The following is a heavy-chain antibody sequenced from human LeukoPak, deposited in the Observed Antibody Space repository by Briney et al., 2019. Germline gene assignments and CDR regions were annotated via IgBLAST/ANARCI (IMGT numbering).Heavy chain of an antibody. CDR3: VRAEPDIVVVPAAMRNWFDP. V-gene: IGHV4-34*01. D-gene: IGHD2-2*01. J-gene: IGHJ5*02. Sequence: SETLSLTCAVYGGSFSGYYWSWIRQPPGKGLEWIGEINHSGSTNYNPSLKSRVTISVDTSKNQFSLKLSSVTAADTAVYYCVRAEPDIVVVPAAMRNWFDPWGQGTLVTVSS. CDR2: INHSGST. CDR1: GGSFSGYY.